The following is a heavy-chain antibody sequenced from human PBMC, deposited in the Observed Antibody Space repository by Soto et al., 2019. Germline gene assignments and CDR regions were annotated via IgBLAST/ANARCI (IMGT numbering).Heavy chain of an antibody. J-gene: IGHJ5*02. CDR2: INWNGGST. Sequence: GGSLRLSCAASGFTFEDYGMSWVRQAPGKGLEWVSGINWNGGSTGYADSVKGRFTISRDNAKNSLYLQMNSLRAEDTALYYCATHPYQLLLIDGNWFDPWGQGT. CDR3: ATHPYQLLLIDGNWFDP. V-gene: IGHV3-20*04. D-gene: IGHD2-2*01. CDR1: GFTFEDYG.